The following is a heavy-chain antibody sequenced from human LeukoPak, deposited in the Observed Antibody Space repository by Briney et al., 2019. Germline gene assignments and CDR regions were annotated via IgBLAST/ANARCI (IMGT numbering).Heavy chain of an antibody. V-gene: IGHV3-48*03. J-gene: IGHJ4*02. Sequence: PGGSLRLSCAASGFTFSSYEMNWVRQAPGKGLEWVSYISSSGSTIYYADSVRGRFTISRDNAKNSLYLQMYSLRAEDTAVYYCARDAPGYCSSTSCYAPFDYWGQGTLVTVSS. D-gene: IGHD2-2*01. CDR1: GFTFSSYE. CDR3: ARDAPGYCSSTSCYAPFDY. CDR2: ISSSGSTI.